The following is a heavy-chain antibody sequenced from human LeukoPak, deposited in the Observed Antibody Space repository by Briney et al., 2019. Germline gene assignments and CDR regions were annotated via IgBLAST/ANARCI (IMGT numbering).Heavy chain of an antibody. V-gene: IGHV4-34*01. CDR2: INHSGTT. CDR3: ARQPLVGANFDN. Sequence: SETLSLTCAVYGGSFSGYYWSWIRQPPGKGLEWIGEINHSGTTYYNPSLKSRVTISVDMSKNHFSLKLRSVTAADTAVYYCARQPLVGANFDNWGQGTLVTVSS. J-gene: IGHJ4*02. CDR1: GGSFSGYY. D-gene: IGHD1-26*01.